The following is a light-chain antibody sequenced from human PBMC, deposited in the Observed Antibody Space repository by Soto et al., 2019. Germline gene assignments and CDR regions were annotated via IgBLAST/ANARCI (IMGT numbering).Light chain of an antibody. J-gene: IGLJ1*01. CDR2: EVT. CDR3: SSYTSGSTLV. CDR1: SSDVGGYNY. Sequence: QSVLTQPASVSGSPGQSITISCTGTSSDVGGYNYVSWYQQHPGKAPKLMIYEVTNRPSGVSNRFSGSKSGNTASLTISGLQAEDEADYYCSSYTSGSTLVFGTGTKVTVL. V-gene: IGLV2-14*01.